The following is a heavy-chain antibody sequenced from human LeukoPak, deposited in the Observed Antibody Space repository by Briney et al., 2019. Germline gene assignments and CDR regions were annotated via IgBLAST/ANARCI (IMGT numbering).Heavy chain of an antibody. V-gene: IGHV1-18*01. D-gene: IGHD5-18*01. CDR3: ARDSERGYSSGY. CDR2: ISVYNGKT. Sequence: GSVKVSCKASGYTFSNYGISWVRQAPGQGLEWMGWISVYNGKTNYAQKLQGRVTVTTHTSTTTAYLELRSLRSDDTAAYSCARDSERGYSSGYWGQGTLVTVSS. J-gene: IGHJ1*01. CDR1: GYTFSNYG.